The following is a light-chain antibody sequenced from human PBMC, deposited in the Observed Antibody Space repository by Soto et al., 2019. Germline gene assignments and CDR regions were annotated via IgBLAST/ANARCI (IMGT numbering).Light chain of an antibody. J-gene: IGKJ1*01. Sequence: DIQMTQSPSTLSASVGDRVTITCRASQSIRSWLAWYQQKPGRAPKLLIYKASSLESGVPSRFSGSGSGTEFTLTFSSLQPDDFATYYCQHLGTFGQGTEVEIK. CDR3: QHLGT. V-gene: IGKV1-5*03. CDR1: QSIRSW. CDR2: KAS.